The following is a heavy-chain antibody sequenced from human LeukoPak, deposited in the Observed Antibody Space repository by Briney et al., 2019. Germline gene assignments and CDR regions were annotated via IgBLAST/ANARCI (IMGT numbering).Heavy chain of an antibody. J-gene: IGHJ4*02. CDR2: INGDGGSI. Sequence: GGSLRLSCAASGFTFSSYWMHWVRQAPGKGLVWVSRINGDGGSINYADSVKGRFTISRDNAKNTLYLQMNSLRVEDTAVYYCARGLVYYYDSSAFPPGLEDYWGQGTLVTVSS. CDR3: ARGLVYYYDSSAFPPGLEDY. D-gene: IGHD3-22*01. CDR1: GFTFSSYW. V-gene: IGHV3-74*01.